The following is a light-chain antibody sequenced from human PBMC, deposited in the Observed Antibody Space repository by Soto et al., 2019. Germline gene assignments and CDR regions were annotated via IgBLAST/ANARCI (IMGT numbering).Light chain of an antibody. Sequence: QSALTQPASVSGSLGQSITISCTETSSDVGSYNLVSWYQQHPDIAPKLIIYEGYRRPSGVSNRFSASKSGKTASLTIPGLQAEDEAIYYCCSDAGTSTNWVFGGGTKVTVL. CDR3: CSDAGTSTNWV. V-gene: IGLV2-23*01. CDR2: EGY. CDR1: SSDVGSYNL. J-gene: IGLJ3*02.